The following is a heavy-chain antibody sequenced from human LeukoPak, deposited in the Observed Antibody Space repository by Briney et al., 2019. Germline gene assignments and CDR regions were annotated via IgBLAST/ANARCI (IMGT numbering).Heavy chain of an antibody. CDR2: IYYSGST. J-gene: IGHJ4*02. CDR3: ARGKSSTSFDY. CDR1: GGSISSGDYY. D-gene: IGHD2-2*01. Sequence: SETLSLTCTVSGGSISSGDYYWSWIRQPPGKGLEWIGYIYYSGSTYYNPSLKSRVTISVDTSKNQFSLKLGSATAADTAVYYCARGKSSTSFDYWGQGTLVTVSS. V-gene: IGHV4-30-4*01.